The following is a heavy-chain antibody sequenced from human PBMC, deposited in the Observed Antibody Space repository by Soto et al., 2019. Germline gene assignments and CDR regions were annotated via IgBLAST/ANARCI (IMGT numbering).Heavy chain of an antibody. Sequence: SETLYLTCSVSGFSIRSYVWSLVRHPAGQGLEWIGHIYIRGTTSYNPSLEGRVKLSLDTSKNQVSLVVTSVTAADTAVYYCARNPYVRGNYYFFDPWGPGTLVTVSS. D-gene: IGHD3-22*01. V-gene: IGHV4-4*07. CDR2: IYIRGTT. CDR3: ARNPYVRGNYYFFDP. J-gene: IGHJ5*02. CDR1: GFSIRSYV.